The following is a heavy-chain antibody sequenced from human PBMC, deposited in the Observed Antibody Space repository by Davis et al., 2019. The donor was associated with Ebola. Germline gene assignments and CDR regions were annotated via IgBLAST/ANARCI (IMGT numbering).Heavy chain of an antibody. D-gene: IGHD3-16*01. J-gene: IGHJ4*02. Sequence: MPSETLSLTCDVHGGSFNRYYWSWIRQSPGKGLEWIGEINHSGSTNYNPSLKSRVTISVDTSKNQFSLKLSSVTAADTAVYYCATNPGGIPVWGQGTLVTVSS. CDR1: GGSFNRYY. CDR3: ATNPGGIPV. CDR2: INHSGST. V-gene: IGHV4-34*01.